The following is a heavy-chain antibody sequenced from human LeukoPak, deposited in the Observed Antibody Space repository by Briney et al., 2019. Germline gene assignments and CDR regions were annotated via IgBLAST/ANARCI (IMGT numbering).Heavy chain of an antibody. J-gene: IGHJ4*02. V-gene: IGHV1-46*01. D-gene: IGHD2-2*01. CDR3: ARDYLGYCSSTSCYAGYYFDY. CDR1: GYTFTSYY. Sequence: GASVKVSCKASGYTFTSYYMHWVRQAPGQGLEWMGIINPSGGSTSYAQKFQGRVTMTRDMSTSTVYMELSSLRSEDTAVYYCARDYLGYCSSTSCYAGYYFDYWGQGTLVTVSS. CDR2: INPSGGST.